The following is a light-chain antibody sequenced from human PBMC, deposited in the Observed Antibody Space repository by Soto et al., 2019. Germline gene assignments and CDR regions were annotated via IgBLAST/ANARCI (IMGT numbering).Light chain of an antibody. J-gene: IGLJ3*02. CDR3: ETWDSNTRV. CDR1: SGHSSYI. Sequence: QTVVTQSSSASASLGSSVKLTCTLSSGHSSYIIAWHQQQPGKAPRYLMKLEGSGSYNKGSGVPDRFSGSSSGADRYLTISNLRFEDEADYYCETWDSNTRVFGGGTKLTVL. V-gene: IGLV4-60*02. CDR2: LEGSGSY.